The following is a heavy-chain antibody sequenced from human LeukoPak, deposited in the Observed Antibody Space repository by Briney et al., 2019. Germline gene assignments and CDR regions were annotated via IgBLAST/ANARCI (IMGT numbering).Heavy chain of an antibody. V-gene: IGHV4-30-2*01. CDR1: GGSISSGGYS. Sequence: PSQTLSLTCAVSGGSISSGGYSWSWIRQPPGKGLEWIGYIYHSGSTYYNPSLKSRVTISVDRSKNQFSLKLSSVTAADTAVYYCARASYGPSLDYWGQGTLVTVSS. D-gene: IGHD5-18*01. J-gene: IGHJ4*02. CDR2: IYHSGST. CDR3: ARASYGPSLDY.